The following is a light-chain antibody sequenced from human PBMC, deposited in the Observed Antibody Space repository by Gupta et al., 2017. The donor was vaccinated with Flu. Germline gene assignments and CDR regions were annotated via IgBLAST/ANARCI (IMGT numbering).Light chain of an antibody. J-gene: IGLJ3*02. CDR3: CSYAGSSTLV. CDR1: SSDVGSYNL. V-gene: IGLV2-23*01. CDR2: EGS. Sequence: QSALTQPASVSGSPGQSITISCTGTSSDVGSYNLVSWYQQHPGKAPKLMIYEGSKRPSGVSNRFSGSKSGNTASLTISGLHADDEADYYCCSYAGSSTLVFGGGTKLTVL.